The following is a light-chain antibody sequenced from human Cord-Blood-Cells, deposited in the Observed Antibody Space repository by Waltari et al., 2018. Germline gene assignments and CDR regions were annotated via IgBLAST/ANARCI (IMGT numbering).Light chain of an antibody. CDR2: EGR. CDR1: SSDVGSYTL. CDR3: CSYAGSSTYVV. J-gene: IGLJ2*01. Sequence: QSALTPPASVSGPPGQSITIPCTGTSSDVGSYTLASCYQQHPGKAPNLMIYEGRKRASGVCNRFSGSKSGNTASLTSSGLQAEDEADYYCCSYAGSSTYVVFGGGTKLTVL. V-gene: IGLV2-23*01.